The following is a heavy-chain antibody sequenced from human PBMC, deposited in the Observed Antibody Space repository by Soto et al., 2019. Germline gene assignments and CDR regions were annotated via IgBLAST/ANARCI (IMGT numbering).Heavy chain of an antibody. D-gene: IGHD2-2*02. Sequence: ASVKVSCKASGYTFTGYYMHWVRQAPGQGLEWMGWINPNSGGTNYAQKFQGWVTMTRDTSISTAYMELSRLRSDDTAVYYCARGGADIVVVPAAIRGPGNYYYGMDVWGQGTTVTVSS. CDR2: INPNSGGT. V-gene: IGHV1-2*04. CDR1: GYTFTGYY. J-gene: IGHJ6*02. CDR3: ARGGADIVVVPAAIRGPGNYYYGMDV.